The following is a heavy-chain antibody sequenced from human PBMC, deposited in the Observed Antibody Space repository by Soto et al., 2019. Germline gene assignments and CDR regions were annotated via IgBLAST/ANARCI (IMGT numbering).Heavy chain of an antibody. V-gene: IGHV1-8*01. CDR1: GYTFTSYS. J-gene: IGHJ3*02. Sequence: SVKVSCKASGYTFTSYSINWVRHSNGKGLEWMGWMNPNSGNTGYAQKFQGRVTMTRNTSISTAYMELSSLRSEDTAVYYCARGLLLWFGELSTDAFDIWGQGTMVTVSS. CDR3: ARGLLLWFGELSTDAFDI. CDR2: MNPNSGNT. D-gene: IGHD3-10*01.